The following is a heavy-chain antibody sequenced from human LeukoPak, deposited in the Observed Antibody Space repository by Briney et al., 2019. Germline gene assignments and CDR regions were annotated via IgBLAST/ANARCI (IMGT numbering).Heavy chain of an antibody. J-gene: IGHJ4*02. Sequence: GGSLRLSCAASGFTFSSYAMNWVRQAPGKGLEWVSTITGSGGSTYYADSVKGRFTISRDNSKNTLYLQMNSLRAEDTAVYYCARDEGYYDSSGYYSLQDYWGQGTLVTVSS. D-gene: IGHD3-22*01. CDR1: GFTFSSYA. V-gene: IGHV3-23*01. CDR3: ARDEGYYDSSGYYSLQDY. CDR2: ITGSGGST.